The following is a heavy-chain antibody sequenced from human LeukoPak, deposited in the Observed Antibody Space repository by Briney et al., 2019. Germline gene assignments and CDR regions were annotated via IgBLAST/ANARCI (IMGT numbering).Heavy chain of an antibody. Sequence: GRSLRLSCAASGFTFSSYGMHWVRQAPGKGLEWVAVISYDGSNKYYADSVKGRFTISRDNAKNSLYLQMNSLRAEDTAVYYCARGAGYDFWSGYLYYFDYWGQGTLVTVSS. D-gene: IGHD3-3*01. CDR3: ARGAGYDFWSGYLYYFDY. CDR2: ISYDGSNK. V-gene: IGHV3-30*03. CDR1: GFTFSSYG. J-gene: IGHJ4*02.